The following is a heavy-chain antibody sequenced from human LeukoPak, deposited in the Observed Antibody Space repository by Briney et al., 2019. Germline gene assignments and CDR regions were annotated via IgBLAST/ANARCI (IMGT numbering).Heavy chain of an antibody. CDR3: ARPRQVSYYSPSAFDL. J-gene: IGHJ3*01. CDR1: GGSMTNSY. CDR2: IYFTGST. Sequence: SETLSLTCTVSGGSMTNSYWGWIRQPPGKGLEWLGYIYFTGSTNSNPSLKSRVTISLDTSKNQLSLRLTSVTAADTAVYYCARPRQVSYYSPSAFDLWGQGTMVTVSS. V-gene: IGHV4-59*08. D-gene: IGHD2-15*01.